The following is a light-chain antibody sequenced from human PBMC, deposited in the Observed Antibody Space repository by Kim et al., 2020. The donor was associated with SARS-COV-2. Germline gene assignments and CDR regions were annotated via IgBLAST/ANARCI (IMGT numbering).Light chain of an antibody. CDR3: QQSYKIPLT. CDR1: QSITTY. Sequence: DIQMTQSPSSLSASVGDRVTITCRASQSITTYVNCYQQKPGKAPNLLIYGTSNLQSGVPSRFGGSGFGTDFTLTISNLQPEDSSIYYRQQSYKIPLTFGGGTKVDI. J-gene: IGKJ4*01. V-gene: IGKV1-39*01. CDR2: GTS.